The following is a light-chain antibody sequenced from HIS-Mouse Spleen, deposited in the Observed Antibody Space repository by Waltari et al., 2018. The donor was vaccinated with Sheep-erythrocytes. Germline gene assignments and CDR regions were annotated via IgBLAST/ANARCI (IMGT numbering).Light chain of an antibody. Sequence: QSALTQPPSASGSPGQSVTISCTGTSSDVGGYNYVSWYQQHPGKAPKLMLYEVSKRPSGAPDRFSGSKSGNTASLTVSGLQAEDEADYYCSSYAGSNNWVFGGGTKLTVL. CDR3: SSYAGSNNWV. CDR2: EVS. J-gene: IGLJ3*02. V-gene: IGLV2-8*01. CDR1: SSDVGGYNY.